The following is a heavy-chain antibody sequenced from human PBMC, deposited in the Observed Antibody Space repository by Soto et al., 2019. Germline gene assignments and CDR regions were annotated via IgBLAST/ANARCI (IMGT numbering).Heavy chain of an antibody. CDR1: GFTFSNNA. CDR2: ISYDGSNK. Sequence: QVQLVESGGGVVQPGRSLRLSCAASGFTFSNNAMDWVRQAPGKGLEWVSVISYDGSNKYIAESVKGRFTISRDNSKNTLLLPVNSLRAEDTAAYYCARATTTSAFSAMAVWGQGNTVTVS. D-gene: IGHD1-1*01. CDR3: ARATTTSAFSAMAV. V-gene: IGHV3-30-3*01. J-gene: IGHJ6*02.